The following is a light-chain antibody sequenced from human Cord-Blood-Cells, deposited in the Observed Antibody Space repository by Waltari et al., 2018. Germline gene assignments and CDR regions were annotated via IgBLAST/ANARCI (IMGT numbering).Light chain of an antibody. Sequence: QYVLTQPPSASGTPGPRVSLSCTGIISHLGRNTLNYYQQLPGTAPKLLIYSNNQRPSGVPDRFSGSKSGTSASLAISGLQSEDEADYYCAAWDDSLNGWVFGGGTKLTVL. CDR3: AAWDDSLNGWV. CDR2: SNN. CDR1: ISHLGRNT. J-gene: IGLJ3*02. V-gene: IGLV1-44*01.